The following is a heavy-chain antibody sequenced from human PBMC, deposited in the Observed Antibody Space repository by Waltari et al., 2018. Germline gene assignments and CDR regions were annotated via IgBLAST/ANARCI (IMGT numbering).Heavy chain of an antibody. CDR1: GGTFSSYA. CDR3: AMISIVGATSDY. V-gene: IGHV1-69*05. CDR2: IIPIFGTA. J-gene: IGHJ4*02. D-gene: IGHD1-26*01. Sequence: QVQLVQSGAEVKKPGSSVKVSCKASGGTFSSYAISWVRQAPGQGLEWMGGIIPIFGTANYAQKFQGRVTMTRDTSISTAYMELSGLRSDDTAVYYCAMISIVGATSDYWGQGTLVTVSS.